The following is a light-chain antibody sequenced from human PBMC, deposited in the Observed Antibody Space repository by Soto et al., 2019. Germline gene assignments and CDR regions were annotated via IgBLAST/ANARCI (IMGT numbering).Light chain of an antibody. CDR1: QDVTSN. Sequence: EVVMTQSPATLSVSPGERATLSCRASQDVTSNLAWYQQKPGQAPRLLIYGASTRATGIPARFSGSGSGTECTLTSSSLQSEDSAVYYCQQYYKWPLTFGQGTKVEI. V-gene: IGKV3-15*01. CDR2: GAS. CDR3: QQYYKWPLT. J-gene: IGKJ1*01.